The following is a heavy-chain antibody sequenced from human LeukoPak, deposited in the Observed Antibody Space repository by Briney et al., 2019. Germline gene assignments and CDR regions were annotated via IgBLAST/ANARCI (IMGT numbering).Heavy chain of an antibody. CDR2: INAGNGNT. J-gene: IGHJ5*02. V-gene: IGHV1-3*01. CDR3: ARAQAGRISGSLDP. CDR1: GYTFTSYA. D-gene: IGHD3-10*01. Sequence: ASVKVSCKAYGYTFTSYAMHWVRQAPGQRLEWMGWINAGNGNTKYSQKFQGRVTITRDTSASTAYMELSSLRSEDTAVYYCARAQAGRISGSLDPWGQGTLVTVSS.